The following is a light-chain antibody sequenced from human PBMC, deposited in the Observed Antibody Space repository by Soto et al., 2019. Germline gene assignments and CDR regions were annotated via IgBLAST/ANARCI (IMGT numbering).Light chain of an antibody. J-gene: IGLJ3*02. V-gene: IGLV3-21*02. CDR2: DDT. CDR3: QVRETNTDHLV. Sequence: SYELTQAPSMSVAPGQTARITCGGNNIGSKSVHWYQQRPGRAPVVVIYDDTDRPSGIPERFSGSNSGNTATLTISGVEAGDEADYYCQVRETNTDHLVXXGGTQLTVL. CDR1: NIGSKS.